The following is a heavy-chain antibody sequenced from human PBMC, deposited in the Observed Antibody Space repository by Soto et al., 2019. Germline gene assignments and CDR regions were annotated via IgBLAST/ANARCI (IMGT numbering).Heavy chain of an antibody. CDR3: AKGGGGDHGD. D-gene: IGHD2-21*02. J-gene: IGHJ4*02. CDR1: GFTFSSSD. CDR2: ITTSGART. Sequence: EVQLLDSGGGLVQPGGSLRLSCEASGFTFSSSDMCWVRRAPGKGLEWISSITTSGARTFYADSVKGRFTISRDNSKNTLYLQMNSLRVDDTAVYFCAKGGGGDHGDWGQGTPVAVSS. V-gene: IGHV3-23*01.